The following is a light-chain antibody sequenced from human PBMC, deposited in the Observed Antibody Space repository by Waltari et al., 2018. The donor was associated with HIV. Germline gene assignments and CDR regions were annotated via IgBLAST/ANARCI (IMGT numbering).Light chain of an antibody. CDR2: GAS. Sequence: EIVLTQSPDTLSLSPGESATLSCRASQRVSSTYLAWYQQKPGQAPRLLISGASRRATGIPDRFSGSGSGTDFTLTISRLEPEDFAVYYCQQYGNTPRITFGQGTRLEIK. J-gene: IGKJ5*01. V-gene: IGKV3-20*01. CDR3: QQYGNTPRIT. CDR1: QRVSSTY.